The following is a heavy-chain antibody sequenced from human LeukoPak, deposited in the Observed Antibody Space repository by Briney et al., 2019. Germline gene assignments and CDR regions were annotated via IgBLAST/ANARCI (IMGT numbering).Heavy chain of an antibody. CDR1: GGSISSGSYY. J-gene: IGHJ3*02. Sequence: SETLSLTCTVSGGSISSGSYYWSWIRQPAGKGLEWIGRIYTSGSTNYNPSLKSRVTISVDTSKNQFSLKLSSVTAPDTAVYYCARDLIGAFDIWGQGTMVTVSS. V-gene: IGHV4-61*02. D-gene: IGHD3-22*01. CDR2: IYTSGST. CDR3: ARDLIGAFDI.